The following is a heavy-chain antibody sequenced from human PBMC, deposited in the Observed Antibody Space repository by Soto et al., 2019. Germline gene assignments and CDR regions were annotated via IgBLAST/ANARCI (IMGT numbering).Heavy chain of an antibody. D-gene: IGHD3-3*01. CDR1: GYTFTSSG. CDR2: ISTDNGNT. CDR3: ARDQGITTFGVYSMYYYGMDV. J-gene: IGHJ6*02. Sequence: QVQLVQSGAEVKKPGASVKVSCKASGYTFTSSGSSWVRQAPGQGLERMGWISTDNGNTKYAQHLQVRVSMTTDTATSTAHMDLRSLRSDDTAVYYCARDQGITTFGVYSMYYYGMDVWGQGTTVTVSS. V-gene: IGHV1-18*01.